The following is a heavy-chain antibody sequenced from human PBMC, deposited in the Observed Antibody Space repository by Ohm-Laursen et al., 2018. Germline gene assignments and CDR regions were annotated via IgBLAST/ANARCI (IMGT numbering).Heavy chain of an antibody. CDR2: ISWNSGSI. Sequence: SLRLSCAASGFTFNNYWMHWVRQAPGKGLEWVSGISWNSGSIGYADSVKGRFTISRDNAKNSLYLQMNSLRAEDTALYYCAKDGGIYYYDSSGYYDYWGQGTLVTVSS. CDR3: AKDGGIYYYDSSGYYDY. J-gene: IGHJ4*02. D-gene: IGHD3-22*01. V-gene: IGHV3-9*01. CDR1: GFTFNNYW.